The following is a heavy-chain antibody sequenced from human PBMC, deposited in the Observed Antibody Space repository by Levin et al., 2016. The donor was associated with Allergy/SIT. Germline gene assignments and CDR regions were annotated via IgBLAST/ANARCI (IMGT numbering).Heavy chain of an antibody. CDR2: ISHGGST. J-gene: IGHJ5*02. D-gene: IGHD4-17*01. Sequence: SETLSLTCAVYVDSFSGYYWTWIRQPPGKGLEWIGEISHGGSTNYNPSLKSRVTISVDTSKNQFSLKLTSVTAADTAVYYCARGVGAYLSDGGGWFDPWGQGTLVTVSS. CDR3: ARGVGAYLSDGGGWFDP. CDR1: VDSFSGYY. V-gene: IGHV4-34*01.